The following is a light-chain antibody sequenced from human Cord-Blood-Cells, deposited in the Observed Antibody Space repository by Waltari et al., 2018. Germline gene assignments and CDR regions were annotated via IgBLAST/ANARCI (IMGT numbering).Light chain of an antibody. CDR1: SSDVGGYNY. V-gene: IGLV2-14*03. J-gene: IGLJ3*02. CDR3: SSYTSSSTSWV. CDR2: DVS. Sequence: QSALTQPASVSGSPGQSITISCTGTSSDVGGYNYVSWYQQHPGKAPKLMIYDVSNRPSGVSNRVSGSKSGNTAPLTISGLQAEDEADYYCSSYTSSSTSWVFGGGTKLTVL.